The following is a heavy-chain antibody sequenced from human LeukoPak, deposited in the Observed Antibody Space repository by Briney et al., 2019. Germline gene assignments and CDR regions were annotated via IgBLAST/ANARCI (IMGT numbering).Heavy chain of an antibody. J-gene: IGHJ3*02. V-gene: IGHV4-61*02. CDR2: IYTSGST. CDR3: ARGGTGTRGYAFDI. CDR1: GGSISSGSYY. D-gene: IGHD3-10*01. Sequence: SETLSLTCTVSGGSISSGSYYWSWIRQPAGKGLEWIGRIYTSGSTNYNPSLKSRVTISVDTPKNQFSLKLSSVTAADTAVYYCARGGTGTRGYAFDIWGQGTMVTVSS.